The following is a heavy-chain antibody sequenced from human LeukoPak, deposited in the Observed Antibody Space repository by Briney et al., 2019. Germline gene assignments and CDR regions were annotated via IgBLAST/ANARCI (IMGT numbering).Heavy chain of an antibody. D-gene: IGHD4-17*01. CDR2: IYHSGST. J-gene: IGHJ4*02. V-gene: IGHV4-30-2*01. CDR3: ARYYGALDY. CDR1: GGPISSGGYS. Sequence: PSETLSLTCAVSGGPISSGGYSWSWIRQPPGKGLEWIGYIYHSGSTYYNPSLKSRVTISVDRSKNQFSLKLSSVTAADTAVYYCARYYGALDYWGQGTLVTVSS.